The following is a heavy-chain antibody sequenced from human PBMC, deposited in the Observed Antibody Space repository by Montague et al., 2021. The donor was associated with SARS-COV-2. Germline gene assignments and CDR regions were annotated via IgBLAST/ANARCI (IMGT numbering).Heavy chain of an antibody. J-gene: IGHJ4*02. V-gene: IGHV4-34*01. CDR1: GGSFSDYH. D-gene: IGHD3-22*01. Sequence: SETLSLTCAVYGGSFSDYHWSWIRQPPGQGLEWIGEINHSGNTNXXPSLKSRVTISRDTSKSQFSLNLSSVTAADTAVYYCARGLTDISMIVVVLLGASHYFDTWGQGTLVTVSS. CDR2: INHSGNT. CDR3: ARGLTDISMIVVVLLGASHYFDT.